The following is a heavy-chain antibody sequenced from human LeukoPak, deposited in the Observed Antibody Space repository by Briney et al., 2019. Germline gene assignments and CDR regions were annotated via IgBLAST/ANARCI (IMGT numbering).Heavy chain of an antibody. J-gene: IGHJ3*02. Sequence: GGSLRLSCAASGFTFDDYGMSWVRPAPGKGLEWVSGINWNGGSTGYADSVKGRFTISRDNAKNSLYLQMNSLRAEDTALYYCARDKAHRYYYDSSGYYYDAFDIWGQGTMVTVSS. D-gene: IGHD3-22*01. CDR2: INWNGGST. CDR3: ARDKAHRYYYDSSGYYYDAFDI. V-gene: IGHV3-20*04. CDR1: GFTFDDYG.